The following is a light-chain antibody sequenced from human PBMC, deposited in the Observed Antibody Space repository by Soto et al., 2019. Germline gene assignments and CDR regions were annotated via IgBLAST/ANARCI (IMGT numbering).Light chain of an antibody. CDR2: RNN. CDR3: AAWDDSLSAWV. J-gene: IGLJ3*02. CDR1: SSNIGSNY. V-gene: IGLV1-47*01. Sequence: QSVLTQPPSASGTPGQKVTISCSGSSSNIGSNYVYWYQQFPGTAPNLLIYRNNQRPSGVPDRFSGSKSGTSASLAISGLRSEDEADHYCAAWDDSLSAWVFGGGTKLTVL.